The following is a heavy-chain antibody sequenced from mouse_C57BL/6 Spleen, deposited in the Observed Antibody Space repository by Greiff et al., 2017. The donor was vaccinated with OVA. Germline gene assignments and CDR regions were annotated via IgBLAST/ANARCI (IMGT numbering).Heavy chain of an antibody. CDR3: APMVTTWCAY. CDR1: GYTFTSYW. V-gene: IGHV1-64*01. Sequence: QVQLKQPVAELVKPGASVKLSCKASGYTFTSYWMHWVKQRPGQGLEWIGMIHPNSGSTNYNEKFKSKATLTVDKSSSTAYMQLSSLTSEDSAVYYCAPMVTTWCAYWGQGTLVTVSA. D-gene: IGHD2-2*01. CDR2: IHPNSGST. J-gene: IGHJ3*01.